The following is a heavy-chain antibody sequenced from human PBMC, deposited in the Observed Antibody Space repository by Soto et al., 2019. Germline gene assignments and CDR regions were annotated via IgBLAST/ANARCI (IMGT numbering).Heavy chain of an antibody. V-gene: IGHV4-31*03. CDR3: ARGSSIAGLYYGMDV. CDR1: GGSISSGGYY. CDR2: NYYSGIT. Sequence: QVQLQESGPGLVKPSQTLYLTCTVSGGSISSGGYYWTWIRQHPGKGLEWIGYNYYSGITYYNPSLKSRVTISLDTSKNQFSRKLSSVTAADTAVYYCARGSSIAGLYYGMDVWGQGTTVTVSS. J-gene: IGHJ6*02. D-gene: IGHD6-6*01.